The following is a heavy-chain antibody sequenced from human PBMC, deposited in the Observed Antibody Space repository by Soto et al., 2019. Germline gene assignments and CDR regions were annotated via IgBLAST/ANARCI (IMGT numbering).Heavy chain of an antibody. CDR1: GDSVSSNSAA. J-gene: IGHJ6*02. CDR2: TYYRSKWYN. Sequence: QVQLQQSGPGLVKPSQTLSLTCAISGDSVSSNSAAWNWIRQSPSRGLEWLGRTYYRSKWYNDYAVSVKSRITINPDTSKNQFSLQLNSVTPEDTAVYYCAREDLGYSSGWYAVGYYYGMDVWGQGTTVTVSS. CDR3: AREDLGYSSGWYAVGYYYGMDV. V-gene: IGHV6-1*01. D-gene: IGHD6-19*01.